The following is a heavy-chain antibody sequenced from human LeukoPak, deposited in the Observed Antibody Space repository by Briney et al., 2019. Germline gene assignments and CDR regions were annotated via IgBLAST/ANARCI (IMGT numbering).Heavy chain of an antibody. Sequence: PGGSLRLSCAASGFTVGNNYMTWVGQAPGKGLEWVSLIFSHGETSYADSVKGRFTISRDNSKNTLYLQMNGLRVEDTAVYYCARDPPAVSINTYAWGQGTLVTVSS. V-gene: IGHV3-66*01. CDR3: ARDPPAVSINTYA. CDR2: IFSHGET. CDR1: GFTVGNNY. J-gene: IGHJ4*02. D-gene: IGHD2-8*01.